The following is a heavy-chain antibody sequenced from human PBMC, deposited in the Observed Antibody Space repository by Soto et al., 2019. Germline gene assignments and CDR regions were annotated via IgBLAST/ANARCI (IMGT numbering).Heavy chain of an antibody. CDR3: ARAPPRLRYYDSSGYYTRDNWFDP. J-gene: IGHJ5*02. CDR1: GYTFTSYA. D-gene: IGHD3-22*01. V-gene: IGHV1-3*01. CDR2: INAGNGNT. Sequence: QVQLVQSGAEVKKPGASVKVSCKASGYTFTSYAMHWVRQAPGQRLEWMGWINAGNGNTKYSQKFQGRVTITRDTSASTDYMELSSLRSEDTAVYYCARAPPRLRYYDSSGYYTRDNWFDPWGQGTLVTVSS.